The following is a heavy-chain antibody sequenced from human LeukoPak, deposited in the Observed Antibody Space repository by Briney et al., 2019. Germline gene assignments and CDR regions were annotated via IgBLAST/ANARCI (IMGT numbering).Heavy chain of an antibody. J-gene: IGHJ4*02. D-gene: IGHD6-13*01. CDR3: ARSVAAAGTTHKYDY. Sequence: ASVKVSCKASRGTFSRYAISWVRQAPGQGLEWMGWISAYNGNTNYAQKLQGRVTMTTDTSTSTAYMELRSLRSDDTAVYYCARSVAAAGTTHKYDYWGQGTLVTVSS. V-gene: IGHV1-18*01. CDR2: ISAYNGNT. CDR1: RGTFSRYA.